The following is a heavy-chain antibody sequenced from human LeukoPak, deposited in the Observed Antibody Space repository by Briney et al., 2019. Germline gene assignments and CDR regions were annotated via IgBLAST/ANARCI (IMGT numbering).Heavy chain of an antibody. J-gene: IGHJ4*02. V-gene: IGHV3-48*04. CDR3: ARARVDYSGSWFELDY. CDR1: GFTFSTFA. CDR2: ISSSGSTI. Sequence: GGSLRLSCAASGFTFSTFAMIWVRQAPGKGLEWVSYISSSGSTIYYADSVKGRFTISRDNAKNSLYLQMNSLRAEDTAVYYCARARVDYSGSWFELDYWGQGTLVTVSS. D-gene: IGHD6-13*01.